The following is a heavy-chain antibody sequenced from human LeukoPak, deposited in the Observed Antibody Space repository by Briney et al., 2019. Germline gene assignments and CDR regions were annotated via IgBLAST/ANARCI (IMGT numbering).Heavy chain of an antibody. CDR1: GGSISSYY. Sequence: SETLSLTCTVSGGSISSYYWSWIRQPPGKGLEWIGYIYYSGSTNYNPSLKSRVTISVDTSKNQFSLKLSSVTAADTAVYYCARDYSSGWGLFEYWGQGTLVTVVS. CDR2: IYYSGST. V-gene: IGHV4-59*01. J-gene: IGHJ4*02. CDR3: ARDYSSGWGLFEY. D-gene: IGHD6-19*01.